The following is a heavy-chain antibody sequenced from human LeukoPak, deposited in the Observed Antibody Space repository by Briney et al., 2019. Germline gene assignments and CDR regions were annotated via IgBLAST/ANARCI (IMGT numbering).Heavy chain of an antibody. CDR3: ARSWRDPMRDYDFWSGYYNSGFDY. CDR2: ISYDGSNK. D-gene: IGHD3-3*01. V-gene: IGHV3-30*03. CDR1: GFTFSSYW. Sequence: GGSLRLSCAASGFTFSSYWMSWVRQAPGKGLEWVAVISYDGSNKYYADSVKGRFTISRDNSKKTLYLQMNSLRAEDTAVYYCARSWRDPMRDYDFWSGYYNSGFDYWGQGTLVTVSS. J-gene: IGHJ4*02.